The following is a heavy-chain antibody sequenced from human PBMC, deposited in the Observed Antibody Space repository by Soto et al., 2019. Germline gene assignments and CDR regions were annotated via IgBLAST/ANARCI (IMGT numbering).Heavy chain of an antibody. V-gene: IGHV4-31*03. J-gene: IGHJ5*02. Sequence: SETLPRTFTVAGDSIGGLCYWSWIRQFPGRGLEWIGCISSSGSTYYNPALNNRISLSLDTSQNQFSLKFLSVTAADTAISDCARSGVTGIVTSSHWFDPWGQRTLITVSS. CDR1: GDSIGGLCY. CDR2: ISSSGST. D-gene: IGHD2-21*02. CDR3: ARSGVTGIVTSSHWFDP.